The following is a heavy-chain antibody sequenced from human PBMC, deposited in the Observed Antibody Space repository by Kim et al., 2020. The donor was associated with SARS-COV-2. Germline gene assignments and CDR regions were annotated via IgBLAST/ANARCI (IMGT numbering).Heavy chain of an antibody. D-gene: IGHD3-22*01. CDR1: GFTFSSYW. Sequence: GGSLRLSCAASGFTFSSYWMSWVRQAPGKGLEWVANIKQDGSEKYYVDSVKGRFTISRDNAKNSLYLQMNSLRAEDTAVYYCARGGYYDSSGSNEFDYWGQGTLVTVSS. J-gene: IGHJ4*02. V-gene: IGHV3-7*03. CDR3: ARGGYYDSSGSNEFDY. CDR2: IKQDGSEK.